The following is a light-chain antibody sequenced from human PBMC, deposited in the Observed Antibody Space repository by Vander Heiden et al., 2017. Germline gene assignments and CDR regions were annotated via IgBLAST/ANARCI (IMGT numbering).Light chain of an antibody. V-gene: IGLV8-61*01. CDR2: STN. CDR3: VLYMGSGISV. CDR1: SGSVSTSYY. Sequence: QNVVTQEPSFSVSPGGTVTPTCGLSSGSVSTSYYPSWYQQTPGQAPRTLIYSTNTRSSGVPDRFSGSILGNKAALTITGAQADDESDYYCVLYMGSGISVFGGGTKLTVL. J-gene: IGLJ3*02.